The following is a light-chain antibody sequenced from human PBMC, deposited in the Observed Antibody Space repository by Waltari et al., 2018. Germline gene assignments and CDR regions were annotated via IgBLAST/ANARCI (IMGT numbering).Light chain of an antibody. CDR1: QSVLYSSNNMNY. V-gene: IGKV4-1*01. Sequence: EIVMTQSPATLSVSPGERATLFCRASQSVLYSSNNMNYLAWYQQKPGQPPKLLIYWASTREAGVPDRFSGSGSGTDFTLTISSLQAEDVAVYYCQQYYSTPYTFGQGTKLEIK. J-gene: IGKJ2*01. CDR3: QQYYSTPYT. CDR2: WAS.